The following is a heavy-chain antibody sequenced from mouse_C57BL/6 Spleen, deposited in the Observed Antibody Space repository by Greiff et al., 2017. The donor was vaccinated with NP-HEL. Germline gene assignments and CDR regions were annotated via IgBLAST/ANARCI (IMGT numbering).Heavy chain of an antibody. Sequence: EVKLMESGGGLVKPGGSLKLSCAASGFTFSSYAMSWVRQTPEKRLEWVATISDGGSYTYYPDNVKGRFTISRDNAKNNLYLQMSHLKSEDTAMYYCARGGRYYYGSRDYFDYWGQGTTLTVSS. V-gene: IGHV5-4*03. CDR1: GFTFSSYA. D-gene: IGHD1-1*01. J-gene: IGHJ2*01. CDR3: ARGGRYYYGSRDYFDY. CDR2: ISDGGSYT.